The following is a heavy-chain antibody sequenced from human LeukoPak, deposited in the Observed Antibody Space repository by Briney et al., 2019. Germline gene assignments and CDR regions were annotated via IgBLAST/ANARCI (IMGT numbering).Heavy chain of an antibody. V-gene: IGHV3-30*04. CDR3: ARDLDIVATIVFDY. CDR2: ISYDGGNK. J-gene: IGHJ4*02. D-gene: IGHD5-12*01. Sequence: PGGSLRLSCAASGFTFSSYAMHWVRQAPGKGLEWVAVISYDGGNKYYADSVKGRFTISRDNSKNTLYLQMNSLRAEDTAVYYCARDLDIVATIVFDYWGQGTLVTVSS. CDR1: GFTFSSYA.